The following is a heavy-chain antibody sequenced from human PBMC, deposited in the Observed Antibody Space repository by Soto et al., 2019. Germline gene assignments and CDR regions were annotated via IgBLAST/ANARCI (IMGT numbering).Heavy chain of an antibody. J-gene: IGHJ5*02. D-gene: IGHD3-22*01. Sequence: PSETLSLTCAVSGGSISSGGYSWSWIRQPPGKGLEWIGYIYHSGSTYYNPSLKSRVTISVDRSKNQFSLKLSSVTAADTAVYYCASSHYYDSSGYHNWFDPWGQGTLVTVSS. V-gene: IGHV4-30-2*01. CDR3: ASSHYYDSSGYHNWFDP. CDR1: GGSISSGGYS. CDR2: IYHSGST.